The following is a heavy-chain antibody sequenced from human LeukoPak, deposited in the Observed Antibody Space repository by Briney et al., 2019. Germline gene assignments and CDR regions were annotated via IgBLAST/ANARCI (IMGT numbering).Heavy chain of an antibody. Sequence: GESLKISCKGSGYSFTNYWIGWVRQMPGKGLKWMGIIYPGDSDARYSPSFQGQVTISADKSISTAYLQWSSLKASDTAMYYCATRGGYSYGSFDYWGQGTLVTVSS. D-gene: IGHD5-18*01. V-gene: IGHV5-51*01. CDR2: IYPGDSDA. CDR1: GYSFTNYW. CDR3: ATRGGYSYGSFDY. J-gene: IGHJ4*02.